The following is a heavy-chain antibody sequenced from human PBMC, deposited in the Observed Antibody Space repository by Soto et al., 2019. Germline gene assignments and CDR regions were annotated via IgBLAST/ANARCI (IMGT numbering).Heavy chain of an antibody. J-gene: IGHJ4*02. CDR3: ARVKAAGPFDY. V-gene: IGHV1-18*01. CDR2: IGAYNGNT. CDR1: GYTFTSYG. Sequence: GASVKVSCKASGYTFTSYGISWVRQAPGQGLEWMGWIGAYNGNTNYAQKLQGIVTMTTDTSTSTAYMELRSLRSDATAVYYCARVKAAGPFDYWGQGTLVTVSS. D-gene: IGHD6-13*01.